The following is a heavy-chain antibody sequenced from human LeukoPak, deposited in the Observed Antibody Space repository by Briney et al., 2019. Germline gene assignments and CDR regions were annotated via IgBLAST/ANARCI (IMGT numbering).Heavy chain of an antibody. D-gene: IGHD2-15*01. Sequence: ASVKVSCKASGYTFTGYYMHWVRQAPGQGLEWMGWINPNSGGTNYAQKFQGRVTMTRDTSISTPYMELSRLRSDDTAVYYCARDRPYCSGGSCFAFDIWGQGTMVTVSS. V-gene: IGHV1-2*02. CDR3: ARDRPYCSGGSCFAFDI. CDR2: INPNSGGT. J-gene: IGHJ3*02. CDR1: GYTFTGYY.